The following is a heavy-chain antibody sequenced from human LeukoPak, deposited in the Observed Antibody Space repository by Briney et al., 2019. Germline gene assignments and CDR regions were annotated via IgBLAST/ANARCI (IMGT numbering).Heavy chain of an antibody. J-gene: IGHJ4*02. CDR3: ARLHRAEPYYFSY. CDR2: IYYSGST. Sequence: SETLSLTCTVSGGSISSGGYYWSWIRQHPGKGLEWIGYIYYSGSTYYNPSLKSRVTISVDTSKNQFSLKLSSVTAADTAVYYCARLHRAEPYYFSYWGQGTLVTVSS. V-gene: IGHV4-31*03. D-gene: IGHD1-14*01. CDR1: GGSISSGGYY.